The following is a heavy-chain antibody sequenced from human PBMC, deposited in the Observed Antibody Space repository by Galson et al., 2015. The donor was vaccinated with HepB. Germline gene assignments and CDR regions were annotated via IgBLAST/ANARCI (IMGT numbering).Heavy chain of an antibody. Sequence: SCKASGYTFTSYALSWVRQAPGQGLEWMGWISGYNDNTNYAQKFQGRVTMTTDTSTSAAYMELRSLRSDDTAVYYCARNTSDKGAFDVWGQGTLLTVSS. D-gene: IGHD1/OR15-1a*01. CDR3: ARNTSDKGAFDV. J-gene: IGHJ3*01. CDR2: ISGYNDNT. CDR1: GYTFTSYA. V-gene: IGHV1-18*01.